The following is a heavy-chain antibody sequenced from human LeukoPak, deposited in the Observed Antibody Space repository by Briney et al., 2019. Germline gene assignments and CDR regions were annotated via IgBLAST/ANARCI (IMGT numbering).Heavy chain of an antibody. D-gene: IGHD2-15*01. V-gene: IGHV3-30*04. J-gene: IGHJ4*02. CDR1: GFTFSDFA. CDR3: TRGRWWLPY. Sequence: GRSLRLSCAGSGFTFSDFALHWVRQAPGKGLEWVAVISYDGTIQYYSDSVKGRFTISREDSKNTVYLQLSSLRHDDTGIYYCTRGRWWLPYWGQGTMVTVSS. CDR2: ISYDGTIQ.